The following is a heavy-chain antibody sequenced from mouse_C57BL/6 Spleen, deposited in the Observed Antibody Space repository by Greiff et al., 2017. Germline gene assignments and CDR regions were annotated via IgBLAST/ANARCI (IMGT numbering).Heavy chain of an antibody. Sequence: DVQLQESGPGLVKPSQSLSLTCSVTGYSITSGYYWNWIRQFPGNKLEWMGYISYDGSNNYNPSLKNRISITRDTSKNQFFLKLNSVTTEDTATYYCARYYRDYFDYWGQGTTLTVSS. J-gene: IGHJ2*01. V-gene: IGHV3-6*01. CDR3: ARYYRDYFDY. CDR2: ISYDGSN. CDR1: GYSITSGYY. D-gene: IGHD2-14*01.